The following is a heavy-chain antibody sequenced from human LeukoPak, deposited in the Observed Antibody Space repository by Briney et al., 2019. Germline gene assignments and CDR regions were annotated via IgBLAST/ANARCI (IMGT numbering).Heavy chain of an antibody. CDR2: IKQDGSEK. CDR3: ARDYTVDY. V-gene: IGHV3-7*01. Sequence: GGSLRLSCAASGFTFSNYWMSWVRQAPGKGLEWVGSIKQDGSEKYYVDSVKGRFTISRDNAKNSLFLQMNSLRVDDTAVYYCARDYTVDYWGQGTLVTVSS. CDR1: GFTFSNYW. J-gene: IGHJ4*02. D-gene: IGHD4-11*01.